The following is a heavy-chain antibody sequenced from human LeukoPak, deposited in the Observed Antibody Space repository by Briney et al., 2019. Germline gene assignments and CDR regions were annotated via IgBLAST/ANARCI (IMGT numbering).Heavy chain of an antibody. CDR3: ARRGYSGYDADLDESWFDP. J-gene: IGHJ5*02. CDR1: GGSVSSGDYY. V-gene: IGHV4-61*02. Sequence: SETLSLTCTVSGGSVSSGDYYWTWIRQPAGKGLEWIGRIYTSGSTSYSPSLKNRVTISVDTSKNQFSLKLSSVTAADTAVYYCARRGYSGYDADLDESWFDPWGQGTLVTVSS. D-gene: IGHD5-12*01. CDR2: IYTSGST.